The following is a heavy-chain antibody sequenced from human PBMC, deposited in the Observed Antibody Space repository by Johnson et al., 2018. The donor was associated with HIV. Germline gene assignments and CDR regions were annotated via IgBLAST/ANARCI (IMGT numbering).Heavy chain of an antibody. CDR3: AKDQYSNYAWSAFDI. Sequence: VQLVESGGGVVQPGGSLRLSCVASGLTFSNYWMHWVRQAPGKGLVWVSRINSDGGGTNYADSVKGRFTISRDNSKNTLYLQMNSLRAEDTAVYYCAKDQYSNYAWSAFDIWGQGTMVTVSS. CDR1: GLTFSNYW. D-gene: IGHD4-11*01. V-gene: IGHV3-74*01. J-gene: IGHJ3*02. CDR2: INSDGGGT.